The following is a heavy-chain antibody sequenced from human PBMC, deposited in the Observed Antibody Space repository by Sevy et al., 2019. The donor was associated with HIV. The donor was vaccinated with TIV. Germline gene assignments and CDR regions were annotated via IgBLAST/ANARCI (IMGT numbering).Heavy chain of an antibody. CDR2: ISAYNGNT. CDR3: ARDKYRVDIVATSDVRDYYGMDV. J-gene: IGHJ6*02. V-gene: IGHV1-18*01. Sequence: ASVKVSCKASGYTFTSYGISWVRQAPGQGLEWMGWISAYNGNTNYGQKLQGRVTMTTDTSTSTAYMELRSLRSDDTAVYYWARDKYRVDIVATSDVRDYYGMDVWGQGTTVTVSS. D-gene: IGHD5-12*01. CDR1: GYTFTSYG.